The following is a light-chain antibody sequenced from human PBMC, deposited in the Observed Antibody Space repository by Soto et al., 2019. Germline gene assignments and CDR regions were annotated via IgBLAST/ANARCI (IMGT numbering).Light chain of an antibody. CDR2: GAS. J-gene: IGKJ2*01. CDR3: RQYGSSPSYT. V-gene: IGKV3-15*01. CDR1: QSVGSN. Sequence: EIVMTQSPATLSVSPGERATLSCRASQSVGSNLAWYQQKPGHAPRLLIYGASTRATGIPARFSGSGSGTEFTLTISSLQSEDFAVYYCRQYGSSPSYTFGQGTKLEIK.